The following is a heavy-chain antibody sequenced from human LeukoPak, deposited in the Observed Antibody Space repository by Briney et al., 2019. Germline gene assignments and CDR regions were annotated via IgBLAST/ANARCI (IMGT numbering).Heavy chain of an antibody. CDR2: IIPIFGTA. Sequence: EASVKVSCKASGGTFSSYAISWVRQAPGQGLEWMGGIIPIFGTANYAQKFQGRVTITADESTSTACMELSSLRSEDTAVYYCAFDFWSGYYTPYYYYYGMDVWGQGTTVTVSS. D-gene: IGHD3-3*01. J-gene: IGHJ6*02. V-gene: IGHV1-69*13. CDR3: AFDFWSGYYTPYYYYYGMDV. CDR1: GGTFSSYA.